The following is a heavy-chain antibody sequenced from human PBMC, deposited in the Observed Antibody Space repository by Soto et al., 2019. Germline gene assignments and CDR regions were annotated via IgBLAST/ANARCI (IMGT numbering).Heavy chain of an antibody. D-gene: IGHD6-19*01. J-gene: IGHJ4*02. Sequence: SVKVSCKASGRTFSSYAISWVRQAPGQGLEWMGGIIPIFGTANYAQKFQGRVTITADKSTSTAYMELSSLRSEDTAVYYCAASYSSGWKLFDYWGQGTLVAVSS. V-gene: IGHV1-69*06. CDR3: AASYSSGWKLFDY. CDR1: GRTFSSYA. CDR2: IIPIFGTA.